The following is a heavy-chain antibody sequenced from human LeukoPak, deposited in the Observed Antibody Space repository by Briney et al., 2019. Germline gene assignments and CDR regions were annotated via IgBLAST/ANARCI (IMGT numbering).Heavy chain of an antibody. CDR3: ARQTAMGRSGDY. D-gene: IGHD5-18*01. CDR1: GYSFTTYW. V-gene: IGHV5-51*01. CDR2: IDPSDSDT. Sequence: GESLKISCMASGYSFTTYWIGWVRQMHGKGLEWMGIIDPSDSDTRYTPSFQGQVTISADKSLTTAYLQWNSLKASDTALYYCARQTAMGRSGDYWGQGTLVTVSS. J-gene: IGHJ4*02.